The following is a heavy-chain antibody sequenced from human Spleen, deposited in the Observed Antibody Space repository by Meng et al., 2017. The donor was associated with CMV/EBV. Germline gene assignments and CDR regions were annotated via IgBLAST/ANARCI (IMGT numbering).Heavy chain of an antibody. CDR1: GFTFSNYA. V-gene: IGHV3-23*01. CDR3: ARRALTVTCFDY. D-gene: IGHD4-11*01. Sequence: LSLTCAASGFTFSNYAMSWVRQAPGKGLEWVSAISGSGGSTYYADSVKGRFTISRDNSKNTLYLQMNSLRAEDTAVYYCARRALTVTCFDYWGQGTLVTVSS. J-gene: IGHJ4*02. CDR2: ISGSGGST.